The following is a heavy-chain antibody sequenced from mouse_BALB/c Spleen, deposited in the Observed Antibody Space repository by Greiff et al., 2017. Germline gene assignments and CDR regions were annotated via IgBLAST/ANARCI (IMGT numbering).Heavy chain of an antibody. CDR2: ISSGGST. Sequence: EVKLMESGGGLVKPGGSLKLSCAASGFTFSSYAMSWVRQTPEKRLEWVASISSGGSTYYPDSVKGRFTISRDNARNILYLQMSSLRSEDTAMYYCASYYGYGAMDYWGQGTSVTVSS. CDR1: GFTFSSYA. D-gene: IGHD1-2*01. V-gene: IGHV5-6-5*01. J-gene: IGHJ4*01. CDR3: ASYYGYGAMDY.